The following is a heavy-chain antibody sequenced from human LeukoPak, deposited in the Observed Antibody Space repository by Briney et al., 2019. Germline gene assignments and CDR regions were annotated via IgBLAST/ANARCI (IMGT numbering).Heavy chain of an antibody. D-gene: IGHD1-20*01. Sequence: GGSLRLSYAASGFTFSDYYMSWIRQARGKGLEWVSYISSSGSTLYYADSVKGRITISRDNAKNSLYLQMNSLRAEDTAVYYCARRRYNWNAIDYWGQGTLVTVSS. CDR2: ISSSGSTL. V-gene: IGHV3-11*01. J-gene: IGHJ4*02. CDR1: GFTFSDYY. CDR3: ARRRYNWNAIDY.